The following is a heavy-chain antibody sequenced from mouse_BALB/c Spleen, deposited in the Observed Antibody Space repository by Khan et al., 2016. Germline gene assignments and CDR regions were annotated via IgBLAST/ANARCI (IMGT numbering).Heavy chain of an antibody. D-gene: IGHD3-3*01. CDR2: IRSKSNNYAT. V-gene: IGHV10-1*02. CDR3: VRGLGDAMDY. Sequence: EVQLVESGGGLVQPKGSLKLSCAASGFTFNTYAMNWVRQAPGKGLEWVARIRSKSNNYATYYADSVKDRFTISRDDSQSMLYLQMNNLKTEDTAMYYCVRGLGDAMDYWGQGTSVTVSS. CDR1: GFTFNTYA. J-gene: IGHJ4*01.